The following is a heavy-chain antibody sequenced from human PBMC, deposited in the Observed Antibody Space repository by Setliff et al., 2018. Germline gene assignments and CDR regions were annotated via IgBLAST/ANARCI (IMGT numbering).Heavy chain of an antibody. CDR2: IYHSGST. CDR3: ARAGGGYYGSGSYWSRGVFDY. V-gene: IGHV4-4*02. CDR1: GYSISSSNW. D-gene: IGHD3-10*01. Sequence: PSETLSLTCAVSGYSISSSNWWSWVRQPPGKGLEWIGEIYHSGSTNYNPSLKSRVTISVDKSKNQFSLKLSSVTAADTAVYYCARAGGGYYGSGSYWSRGVFDYWGQGTLVTVSS. J-gene: IGHJ4*02.